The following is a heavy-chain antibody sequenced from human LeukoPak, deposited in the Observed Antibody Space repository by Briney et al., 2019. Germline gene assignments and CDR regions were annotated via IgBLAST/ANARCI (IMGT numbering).Heavy chain of an antibody. CDR3: ARLRPRHGSGSYYPFYFDY. CDR1: GGSISSYY. V-gene: IGHV4-59*08. CDR2: IYYSGST. J-gene: IGHJ4*02. D-gene: IGHD3-10*01. Sequence: PSETLSLTCTVSGGSISSYYWSWIRQPPGKGLEWIGYIYYSGSTNYNPSLKSRVTISVDTSKNQFSLKLSSVTAADTAVYYCARLRPRHGSGSYYPFYFDYWGQGTLVTVSS.